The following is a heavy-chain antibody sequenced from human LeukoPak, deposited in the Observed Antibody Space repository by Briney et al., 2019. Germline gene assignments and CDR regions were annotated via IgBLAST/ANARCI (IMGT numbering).Heavy chain of an antibody. CDR3: ARGRQQWLVWGASPGTLFDP. J-gene: IGHJ5*02. D-gene: IGHD6-19*01. CDR2: INHSGST. V-gene: IGHV4-34*01. Sequence: PSETLSLTCAVYGGSFSGYYWSRIRQPPGKGLEWIGEINHSGSTNYNPSLKSRVTISVDTSKNQFSLKLSSVTAADTAVYYCARGRQQWLVWGASPGTLFDPWGQGTLVTVSS. CDR1: GGSFSGYY.